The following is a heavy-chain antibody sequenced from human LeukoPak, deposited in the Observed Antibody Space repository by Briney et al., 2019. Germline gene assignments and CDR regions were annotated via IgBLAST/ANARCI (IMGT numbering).Heavy chain of an antibody. V-gene: IGHV3-23*01. J-gene: IGHJ4*02. Sequence: GGSLRLSCAASGFTFSSYAMSWVRQAPGKGLEWVSAISGSGGSTYYADSVKGRFTISRDNSKNTLYLQMNSLRAEDTAVYYCATGAFYYDSSGTQYPDYWGQGTLVTVSS. CDR2: ISGSGGST. CDR3: ATGAFYYDSSGTQYPDY. D-gene: IGHD3-22*01. CDR1: GFTFSSYA.